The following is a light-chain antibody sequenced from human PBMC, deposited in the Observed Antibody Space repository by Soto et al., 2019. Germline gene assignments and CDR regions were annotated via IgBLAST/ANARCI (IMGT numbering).Light chain of an antibody. Sequence: SYELTQPPSVSVAPGQTARIPCGGNKTGSKSVHWYQQKPGQAPVLVVYHDSDRPSGIPERFSGSNSENTATLTISRVEAGDEADYYCQVWDSAVDHHNYVFGAGTKVTVL. CDR2: HDS. CDR1: KTGSKS. J-gene: IGLJ1*01. CDR3: QVWDSAVDHHNYV. V-gene: IGLV3-21*02.